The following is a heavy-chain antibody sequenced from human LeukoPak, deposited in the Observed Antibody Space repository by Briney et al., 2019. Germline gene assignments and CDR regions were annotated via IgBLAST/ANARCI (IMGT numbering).Heavy chain of an antibody. J-gene: IGHJ6*02. Sequence: GGSLRLSCAASGFTFSSYEMNWVRQAPGKGLEWLSYISSSGSTIYYADSVKGRFTISRDNAKNSLYLQMNSLRAEDTAVYYCARDWGYSGYDRYYYYGMDVWGQGTTVTVSS. D-gene: IGHD5-12*01. CDR2: ISSSGSTI. CDR3: ARDWGYSGYDRYYYYGMDV. CDR1: GFTFSSYE. V-gene: IGHV3-48*03.